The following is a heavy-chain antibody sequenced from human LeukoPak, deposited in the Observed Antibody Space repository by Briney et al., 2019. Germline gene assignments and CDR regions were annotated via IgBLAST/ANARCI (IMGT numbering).Heavy chain of an antibody. CDR3: AREGCSYENAFDI. Sequence: PSETLSLTCTVSGGSISSYYWSWIRQPAGKGLEWIGRIYTSGSTNYNPSLKSRDTMSVDTSKHQFSLKLSSVTAADTAVYYCAREGCSYENAFDIWGQGTMVTVSS. V-gene: IGHV4-4*07. D-gene: IGHD5-18*01. J-gene: IGHJ3*02. CDR1: GGSISSYY. CDR2: IYTSGST.